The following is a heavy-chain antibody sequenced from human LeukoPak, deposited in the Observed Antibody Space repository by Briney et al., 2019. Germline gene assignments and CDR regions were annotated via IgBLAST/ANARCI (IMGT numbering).Heavy chain of an antibody. CDR1: GFNFGGSA. CDR2: IRIKANNYAI. Sequence: PGGSLRLSCAASGFNFGGSAIHWVRQASGKGLEWVGRIRIKANNYAIAYAASVQGRFTISRDDSKTTAYLQMNSLRAEDTAVYYCAKPDTETDIVVVVAAPPPFDYWGQGTLVTVSS. D-gene: IGHD2-15*01. CDR3: AKPDTETDIVVVVAAPPPFDY. V-gene: IGHV3-73*01. J-gene: IGHJ4*02.